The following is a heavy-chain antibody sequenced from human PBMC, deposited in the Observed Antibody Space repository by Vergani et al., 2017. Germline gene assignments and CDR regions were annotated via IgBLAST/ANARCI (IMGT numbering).Heavy chain of an antibody. CDR3: ARQILSYCGNDRCYGAAFDI. D-gene: IGHD2-21*01. Sequence: QVQLQESGPGLVKPSETLSLTCTVSGAAIKDFYWSWFRQPPGKGLEWIGYVYYTGSTTYNPSLKSRVTISVDTSNNQFSLRMTSLTAADTAIYYCARQILSYCGNDRCYGAAFDIWGQGTMVTVSS. CDR1: GAAIKDFY. V-gene: IGHV4-59*01. CDR2: VYYTGST. J-gene: IGHJ3*02.